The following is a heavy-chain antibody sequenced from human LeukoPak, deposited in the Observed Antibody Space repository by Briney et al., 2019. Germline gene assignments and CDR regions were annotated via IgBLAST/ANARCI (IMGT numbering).Heavy chain of an antibody. J-gene: IGHJ4*02. V-gene: IGHV4-39*01. CDR2: NYYSGST. CDR3: VVSYGAGIDTDY. CDR1: GGSISSSSYY. D-gene: IGHD3-10*01. Sequence: SETLSLTCTVSGGSISSSSYYWGWLRQPPGKGLAWIRSNYYSGSTYYNPFLRRRVTITVDTSKNQFSLKQSSVTAADTPVYYCVVSYGAGIDTDYWGQGTLVTVSS.